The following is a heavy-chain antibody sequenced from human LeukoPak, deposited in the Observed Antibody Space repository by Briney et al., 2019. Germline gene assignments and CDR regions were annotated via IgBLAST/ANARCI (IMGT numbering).Heavy chain of an antibody. Sequence: SVKVSCTASGGTFSSYAISWVRQAPGQGLEWMGGIIPIFGTANYAQKFQGRVTITADESTSTAYMELSSLRSEDTAVYYCARKGSHCSGGSCFYGMDVWGQGTTVTVSS. CDR2: IIPIFGTA. J-gene: IGHJ6*02. V-gene: IGHV1-69*13. D-gene: IGHD2-15*01. CDR1: GGTFSSYA. CDR3: ARKGSHCSGGSCFYGMDV.